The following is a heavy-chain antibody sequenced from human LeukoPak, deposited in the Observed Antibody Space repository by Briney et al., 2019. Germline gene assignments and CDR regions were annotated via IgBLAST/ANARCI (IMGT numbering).Heavy chain of an antibody. CDR2: IGGSGDKT. J-gene: IGHJ4*02. Sequence: GGSLRLSCAASGFTFNRNAISWVRQAPGKGLEGASTIGGSGDKTFYADSVKGRFTISRDNSKNMLHLQMSSLTGEDTALYYCVRRGDASSGWGDHDYWGQGALVTVSS. D-gene: IGHD6-19*01. CDR1: GFTFNRNA. V-gene: IGHV3-23*01. CDR3: VRRGDASSGWGDHDY.